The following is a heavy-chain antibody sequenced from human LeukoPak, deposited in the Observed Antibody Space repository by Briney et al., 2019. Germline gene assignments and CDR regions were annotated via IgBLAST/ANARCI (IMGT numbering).Heavy chain of an antibody. Sequence: ASVKVSCKAFGYTFTGYYMHWVRQAPGQGLEWMGRINPNSGGTNYAQKFQGRVTMTRDTSISTAYMELSRLRSDDTAVYYCARWIAARSPSINWGQGTLVTVSS. J-gene: IGHJ4*02. CDR3: ARWIAARSPSIN. CDR2: INPNSGGT. CDR1: GYTFTGYY. V-gene: IGHV1-2*06. D-gene: IGHD6-6*01.